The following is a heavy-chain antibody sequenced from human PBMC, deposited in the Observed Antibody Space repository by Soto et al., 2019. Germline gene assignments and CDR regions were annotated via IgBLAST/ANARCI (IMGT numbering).Heavy chain of an antibody. CDR1: GFSLSNARMG. CDR2: IFSNDEK. D-gene: IGHD3-10*01. Sequence: HVTVKESGPVLVKPTETLTLTCTVSGFSLSNARMGVSWIRQPPGKALEWLAHIFSNDEKSYSTSLKSRVTISRDTSKSQVVFTMTNMDPVDTATYYCAGIRLTMVRGVMDGWYFDLWGRGTLVTVSS. V-gene: IGHV2-26*01. J-gene: IGHJ2*01. CDR3: AGIRLTMVRGVMDGWYFDL.